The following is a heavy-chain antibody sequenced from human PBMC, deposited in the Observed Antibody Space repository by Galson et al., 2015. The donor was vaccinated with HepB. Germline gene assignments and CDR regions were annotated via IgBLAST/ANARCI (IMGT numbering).Heavy chain of an antibody. D-gene: IGHD6-19*01. J-gene: IGHJ3*02. CDR2: INHSGST. CDR3: ARDSSGWYFPYAFDI. Sequence: SETLSLTCAVYGGSFSGYYWSWIRQPPGKGLEWIGEINHSGSTNYNPSLKSRVTISVDTSKNQFSLKLSSVTAADTAVYYCARDSSGWYFPYAFDIWGQGTMVTVSS. V-gene: IGHV4-34*01. CDR1: GGSFSGYY.